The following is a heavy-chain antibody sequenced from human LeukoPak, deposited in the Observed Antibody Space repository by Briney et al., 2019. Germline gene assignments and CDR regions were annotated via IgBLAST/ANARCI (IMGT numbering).Heavy chain of an antibody. CDR1: AFSFSGYN. D-gene: IGHD6-19*01. Sequence: GGSLRLSCAASAFSFSGYNMNWVRQAPGKGLEWVSSISSTSAYIHYADSVKGRFTISRDNIDNVVYLQMNSLRGEDTAIYYCARVAVAGPTGWFDSWGPGTLVSVSA. CDR2: ISSTSAYI. V-gene: IGHV3-21*01. J-gene: IGHJ5*01. CDR3: ARVAVAGPTGWFDS.